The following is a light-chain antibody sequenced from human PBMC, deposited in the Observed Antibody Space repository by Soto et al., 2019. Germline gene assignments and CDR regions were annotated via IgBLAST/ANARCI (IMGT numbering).Light chain of an antibody. V-gene: IGKV3-11*01. CDR3: QQRDYWQVT. CDR1: QSVSSR. J-gene: IGKJ5*01. Sequence: EIVLTQSPVTLSLPPGERATLSCRASQSVSSRSAWYQQKPGQAPRLLIYDVSNRATGIPARFSGSGSGTDFTLTISSLEPEDFAVYYCQQRDYWQVTFGQGTRLEIK. CDR2: DVS.